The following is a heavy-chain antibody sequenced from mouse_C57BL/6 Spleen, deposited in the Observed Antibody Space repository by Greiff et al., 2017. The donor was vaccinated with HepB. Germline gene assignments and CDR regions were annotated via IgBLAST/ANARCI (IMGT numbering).Heavy chain of an antibody. CDR1: GFTFSDYG. J-gene: IGHJ2*01. V-gene: IGHV5-17*01. CDR2: ISSGSSTI. D-gene: IGHD1-1*02. Sequence: EVKLMESGGGLVKPGGFLKLSCAASGFTFSDYGMHWVRQAPEKGLEWVAYISSGSSTIYYADTVKGQFTISRDNAKNTLFLQMTSLRSEDTAMYYCAYGGFDYWGQGTTLTVSS. CDR3: AYGGFDY.